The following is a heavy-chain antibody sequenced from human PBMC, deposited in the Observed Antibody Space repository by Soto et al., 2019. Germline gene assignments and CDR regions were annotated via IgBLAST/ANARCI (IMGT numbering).Heavy chain of an antibody. V-gene: IGHV4-59*08. D-gene: IGHD6-13*01. CDR1: GGSISSYY. CDR2: IYYSGST. Sequence: PSETLSLTCTVSGGSISSYYWTWIRQPPGKGLEWIGYIYYSGSTNYNPSLKSRVTISVATSKTQFSLKLSSLTAADTAVYYCGRLDGYYHYQDVWGKGTTDTVSS. J-gene: IGHJ6*03. CDR3: GRLDGYYHYQDV.